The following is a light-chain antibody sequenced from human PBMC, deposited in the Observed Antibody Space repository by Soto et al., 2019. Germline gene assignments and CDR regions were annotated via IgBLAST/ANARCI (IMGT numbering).Light chain of an antibody. CDR3: CSYVGTDTYS. V-gene: IGLV2-11*01. CDR1: SRDVGGYNY. J-gene: IGLJ1*01. Sequence: QSVLTQPRSVSGSPGQAVTISCTGTSRDVGGYNYVSWYQQHPGKAPELMIYDVTKRPSGVPDRFSGSKSGNTASLTISGLQAEDEADYYCCSYVGTDTYSFGTGTKVTVL. CDR2: DVT.